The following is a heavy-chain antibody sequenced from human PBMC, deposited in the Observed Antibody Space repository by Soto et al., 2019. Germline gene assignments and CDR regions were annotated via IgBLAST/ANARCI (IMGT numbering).Heavy chain of an antibody. V-gene: IGHV3-23*01. CDR3: AKDRQPDGIWTFDY. D-gene: IGHD3-9*01. CDR1: GFTLSTYT. J-gene: IGHJ4*02. Sequence: GGSLRLSCAASGFTLSTYTMNWVRQAPGKGLEWVSGIFQNGETFYTGSVKGRFTISRDDYKNMVYLQMDSLRADDTALYYCAKDRQPDGIWTFDYWGQGILVTVSS. CDR2: IFQNGET.